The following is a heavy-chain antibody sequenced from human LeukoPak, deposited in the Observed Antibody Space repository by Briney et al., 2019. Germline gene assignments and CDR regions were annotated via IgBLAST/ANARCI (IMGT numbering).Heavy chain of an antibody. CDR3: ARVLDLSKRGLDAFDI. CDR1: GGSISSYF. Sequence: PSETVSLTCTASGGSISSYFWSWIRQPPGKGLEWIGYVYYSGSTNYNPSLKSRVTISVDTSKKQFSLKLSSATAADTAVYYCARVLDLSKRGLDAFDIWGQGTMVTVSS. J-gene: IGHJ3*02. V-gene: IGHV4-59*01. D-gene: IGHD3-16*01. CDR2: VYYSGST.